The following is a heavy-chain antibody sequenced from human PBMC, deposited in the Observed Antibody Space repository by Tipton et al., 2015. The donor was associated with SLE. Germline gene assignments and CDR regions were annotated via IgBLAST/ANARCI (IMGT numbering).Heavy chain of an antibody. J-gene: IGHJ3*01. CDR3: ARGDFWSGYYTDAFDV. V-gene: IGHV3-7*04. CDR2: IKHDGSEK. CDR1: GFTFSSYW. D-gene: IGHD3-3*01. Sequence: GSLRLSCEASGFTFSSYWMSWVRQAPGKGLQWVANIKHDGSEKYYVDSVKGRFTMSRDNGKNSLYLQMNGLRAEDTAVYYCARGDFWSGYYTDAFDVWGQGTMVTVSS.